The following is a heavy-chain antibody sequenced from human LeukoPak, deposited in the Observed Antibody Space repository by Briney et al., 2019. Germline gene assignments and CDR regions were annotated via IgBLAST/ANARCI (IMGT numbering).Heavy chain of an antibody. CDR3: AKDMFPHYDSSGRGDAFDI. D-gene: IGHD3-22*01. V-gene: IGHV3-9*03. CDR2: ISWNSGSI. CDR1: GFTFDDYA. J-gene: IGHJ3*02. Sequence: PGGSLRLSCAAPGFTFDDYAMHWVRQAPGKGLEWVSGISWNSGSIGYADSVKGRFTISRDNAKNSLYLQMNSLRAEDMALYYCAKDMFPHYDSSGRGDAFDIWGQGTMVTVSS.